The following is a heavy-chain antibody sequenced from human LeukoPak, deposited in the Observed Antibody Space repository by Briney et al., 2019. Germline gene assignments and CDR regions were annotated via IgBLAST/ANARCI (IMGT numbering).Heavy chain of an antibody. J-gene: IGHJ5*02. CDR1: VGSLSSSSYY. CDR3: ARHVGFITMVRGVINNNWFDP. CDR2: IYYSGSP. V-gene: IGHV4-39*01. D-gene: IGHD3-10*01. Sequence: SETPSLTCTVSVGSLSSSSYYWGWIRRPPGKGLEWLGRIYYSGSPYYYPSLKSRVTISVDTSKKQFSLKLSSVTAADTAVYYCARHVGFITMVRGVINNNWFDPWGQGTLVTVSS.